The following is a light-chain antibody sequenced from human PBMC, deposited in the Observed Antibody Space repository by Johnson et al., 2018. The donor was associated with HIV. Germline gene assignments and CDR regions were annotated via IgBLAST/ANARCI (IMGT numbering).Light chain of an antibody. Sequence: QSVLTQSPSVSAAPGQKVTISCSGSSSNIGNNYVSWYQHLPGTAPKLLIYENNKRPSGIPDRFSGSKSGTSATLGITGLQTGDEADYYCGTWDNSLSTGGVFGTGTKVTVL. V-gene: IGLV1-51*02. CDR1: SSNIGNNY. J-gene: IGLJ1*01. CDR3: GTWDNSLSTGGV. CDR2: ENN.